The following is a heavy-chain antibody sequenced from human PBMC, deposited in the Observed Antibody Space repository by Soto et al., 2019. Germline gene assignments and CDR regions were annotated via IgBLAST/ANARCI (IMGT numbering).Heavy chain of an antibody. J-gene: IGHJ6*02. V-gene: IGHV5-10-1*01. CDR2: IDPSDSYT. Sequence: PRESLKISCKGSGYMFTTYWISWVRQMPGKGLEWMGRIDPSDSYTNYSPSFQGHVTISADKSISTAFLQWSSLKASDTAMYYCAREYSSSDRYYYYGVDVWGQGTTVTVSS. D-gene: IGHD6-6*01. CDR3: AREYSSSDRYYYYGVDV. CDR1: GYMFTTYW.